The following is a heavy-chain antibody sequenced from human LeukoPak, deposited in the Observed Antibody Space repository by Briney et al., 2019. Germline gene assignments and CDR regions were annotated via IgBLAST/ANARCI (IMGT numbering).Heavy chain of an antibody. CDR1: GFTVSSNY. CDR3: ARGRLYGASALDY. J-gene: IGHJ4*02. V-gene: IGHV3-53*01. D-gene: IGHD4-17*01. Sequence: GGSLRLSCAASGFTVSSNYMSWVRQAPGKGLEWVSVIYSGGSTYYADSVKGRFTISRDNSKNTLYLQMNSLRAEDTAVYYCARGRLYGASALDYWGQGTVVTVSS. CDR2: IYSGGST.